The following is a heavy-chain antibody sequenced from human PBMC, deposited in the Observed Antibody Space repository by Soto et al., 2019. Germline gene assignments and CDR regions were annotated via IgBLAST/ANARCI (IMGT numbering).Heavy chain of an antibody. CDR1: GFTFGDYA. D-gene: IGHD1-1*01. CDR3: TRGSREPLEGNYFDY. V-gene: IGHV3-49*03. CDR2: IRSKAYGGTT. Sequence: GGSLRLSCTASGFTFGDYAMSWFRQAPGKGLEWVGFIRSKAYGGTTEYAASVKGRFTISRDDSKSIAYLQMNSLKTEDTAVYYCTRGSREPLEGNYFDYWGQGTLVTVSS. J-gene: IGHJ4*02.